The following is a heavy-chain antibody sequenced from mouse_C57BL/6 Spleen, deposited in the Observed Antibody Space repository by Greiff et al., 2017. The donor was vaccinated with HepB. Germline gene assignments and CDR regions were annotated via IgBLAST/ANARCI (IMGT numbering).Heavy chain of an antibody. J-gene: IGHJ3*01. Sequence: ESGPGLVKPSQSLSLTCSVTGYSITSGYYWYWIRQFPGNKLEWIGYISYDGSNNYNPSLKNRISITRYTSKNQCFLKLNSVTTEDTATYYCALNWPWFAYWGQGTLVTVSA. CDR2: ISYDGSN. D-gene: IGHD4-1*01. V-gene: IGHV3-6*01. CDR3: ALNWPWFAY. CDR1: GYSITSGYY.